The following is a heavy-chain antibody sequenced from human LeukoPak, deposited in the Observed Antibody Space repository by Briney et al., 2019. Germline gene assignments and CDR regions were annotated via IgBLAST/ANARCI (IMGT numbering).Heavy chain of an antibody. Sequence: GGSLRLSCSASGFAVSCHYMNCLPQAPGKGLDWGSVIHTGGATYHAHSVRGRFTISRDNSKNTLYLQMNNLRADDTAVYYCARDRPYGDLDGFDYWGQGTLVTVSS. V-gene: IGHV3-66*01. CDR3: ARDRPYGDLDGFDY. D-gene: IGHD4-17*01. J-gene: IGHJ4*02. CDR1: GFAVSCHY. CDR2: IHTGGAT.